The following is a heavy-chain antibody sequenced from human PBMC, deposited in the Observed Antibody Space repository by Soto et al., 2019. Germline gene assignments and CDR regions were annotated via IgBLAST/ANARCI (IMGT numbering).Heavy chain of an antibody. Sequence: PGESLKISCQGSGYSFTSYWIGWVRQMPGKGLEWMGIIYPGDSDTRYSPSFQGQVTISADKSISTAYLQWSSLKASDTAMYYCARHTMITFGGVTDYGMDVWGQGTKVTVS. V-gene: IGHV5-51*01. CDR2: IYPGDSDT. CDR1: GYSFTSYW. D-gene: IGHD3-16*01. CDR3: ARHTMITFGGVTDYGMDV. J-gene: IGHJ6*02.